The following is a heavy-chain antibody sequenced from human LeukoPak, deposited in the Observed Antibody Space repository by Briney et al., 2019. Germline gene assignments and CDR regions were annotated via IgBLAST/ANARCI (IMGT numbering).Heavy chain of an antibody. Sequence: PGVSLRLSCAASGFTFSSYWMSWVRQAPGKGLEWVANIKQDGSEKYYVDSVKGRFTISRDNAKNSLYLQMSSLRAEDTAVYYCARDTYDSSGYYAHLDYWGQGTLVTVSS. D-gene: IGHD3-22*01. CDR1: GFTFSSYW. V-gene: IGHV3-7*01. J-gene: IGHJ4*02. CDR3: ARDTYDSSGYYAHLDY. CDR2: IKQDGSEK.